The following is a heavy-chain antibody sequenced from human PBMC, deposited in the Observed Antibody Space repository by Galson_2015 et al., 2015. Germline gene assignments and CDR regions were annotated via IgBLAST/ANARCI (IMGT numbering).Heavy chain of an antibody. CDR1: GFTFNRYW. CDR2: IFQDGNEI. V-gene: IGHV3-7*01. Sequence: SLRLSCAASGFTFNRYWMSWVRQAPGKGLEWVANIFQDGNEIYYVDSVKGRFTISRDNTKKSLFLQMNSLRVEDTAVYFCVRDGPPGWELPEYHDGMDVWGQGTTVTVSS. J-gene: IGHJ6*02. D-gene: IGHD1-26*01. CDR3: VRDGPPGWELPEYHDGMDV.